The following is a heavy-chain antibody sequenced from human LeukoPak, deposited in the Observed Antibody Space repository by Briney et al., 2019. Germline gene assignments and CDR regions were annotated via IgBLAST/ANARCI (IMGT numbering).Heavy chain of an antibody. D-gene: IGHD4-17*01. Sequence: ASVKVSCTASGYTFTSYGISWVRQAPGQGLEWMGWISAYNGNTNYAQKLQGRVTMTTDTSTSTAYMELRSLRSDDTAVYYCARDLNPVTTWVNWEGEYYFDHWGQGTLVTVSS. CDR2: ISAYNGNT. CDR1: GYTFTSYG. J-gene: IGHJ4*02. V-gene: IGHV1-18*01. CDR3: ARDLNPVTTWVNWEGEYYFDH.